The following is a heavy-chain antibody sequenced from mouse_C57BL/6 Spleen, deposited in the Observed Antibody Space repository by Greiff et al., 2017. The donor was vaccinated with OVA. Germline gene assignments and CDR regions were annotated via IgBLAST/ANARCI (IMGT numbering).Heavy chain of an antibody. CDR3: ARGKDYSNYVVYFDY. J-gene: IGHJ2*01. V-gene: IGHV1-66*01. D-gene: IGHD2-5*01. CDR2: IYPGSGNT. CDR1: GYSFTSYY. Sequence: QVQLQQSGPELVKPGASVKISCKASGYSFTSYYIHWVKQRPGQGLEWIGWIYPGSGNTKYNEKFKGKATLTADTSSSTAYMQLSSLTSEDSAVYYCARGKDYSNYVVYFDYWGQGTTLTVSS.